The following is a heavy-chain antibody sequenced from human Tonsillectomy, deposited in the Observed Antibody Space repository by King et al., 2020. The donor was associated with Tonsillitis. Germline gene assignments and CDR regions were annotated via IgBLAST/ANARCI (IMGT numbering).Heavy chain of an antibody. CDR3: ARGSGSGDYGCPVFDY. V-gene: IGHV3-21*01. J-gene: IGHJ4*02. Sequence: VQLVESGGGLVKPGGSLRLSCVASGFIFSSYNMNWVRQAPGKGLEWVSSIGSSSSYIYYADSVKGRFTISRDNAKNSLYLQMNSLRAEDTAVYYCARGSGSGDYGCPVFDYWGQGTLVTVSS. CDR2: IGSSSSYI. D-gene: IGHD4/OR15-4a*01. CDR1: GFIFSSYN.